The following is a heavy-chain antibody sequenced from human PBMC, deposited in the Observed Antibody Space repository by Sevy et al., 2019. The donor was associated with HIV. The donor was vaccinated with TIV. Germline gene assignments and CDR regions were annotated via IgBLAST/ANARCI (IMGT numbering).Heavy chain of an antibody. CDR1: GGSINSYY. CDR3: ARAGFSYGYLDY. V-gene: IGHV4-4*07. D-gene: IGHD5-18*01. Sequence: SETLSLTCTVSGGSINSYYWTWIRQPAGKGLEWIGRVYSTGITDYNPSLKSRVTMSVDTSKNQFSLNLSSVTAADTAVYYCARAGFSYGYLDYWGQGALVTVSS. J-gene: IGHJ4*02. CDR2: VYSTGIT.